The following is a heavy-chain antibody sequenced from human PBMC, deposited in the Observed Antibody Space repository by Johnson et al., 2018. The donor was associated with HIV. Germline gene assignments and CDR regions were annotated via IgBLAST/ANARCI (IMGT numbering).Heavy chain of an antibody. V-gene: IGHV3-11*01. CDR1: GFSFSDHY. Sequence: QAQLVESGGGLVKPGGSLRLSCAASGFSFSDHYMSWIRQAPGKGLEWVSYISSSGSTIYYADSVKGRFTVSRDNAKNSLYLQMNTLTVEDTAVYYCARDLWSRPGADALEMWGQGTMVTVSS. CDR2: ISSSGSTI. CDR3: ARDLWSRPGADALEM. J-gene: IGHJ3*02. D-gene: IGHD1-1*01.